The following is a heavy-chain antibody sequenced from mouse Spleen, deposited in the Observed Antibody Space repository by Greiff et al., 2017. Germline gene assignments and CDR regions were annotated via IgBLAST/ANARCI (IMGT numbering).Heavy chain of an antibody. CDR1: GYAFTNYL. J-gene: IGHJ4*01. CDR2: INPGSGGT. CDR3: ARSGRAARALYAMDY. D-gene: IGHD3-1*01. Sequence: QVQLQQSGAELVRPGTSVKVSCKASGYAFTNYLIEWVKQRPGQGLEWIGVINPGSGGTNYNEKFKGKATLTADKSSSTAYMQLSSLTSDDSAVYFCARSGRAARALYAMDYWGQGTSVTVSS. V-gene: IGHV1-54*01.